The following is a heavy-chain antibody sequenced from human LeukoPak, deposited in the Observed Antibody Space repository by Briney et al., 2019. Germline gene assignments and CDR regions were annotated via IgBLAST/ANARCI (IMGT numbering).Heavy chain of an antibody. CDR2: IYYSGSP. V-gene: IGHV4-39*07. D-gene: IGHD3-3*01. CDR1: GGSISGTPHY. CDR3: ARASTIFGHFAY. J-gene: IGHJ4*02. Sequence: SETLSLTCAISGGSISGTPHYWGWIRQPPGMGLEWIGSIYYSGSPYYNPSLKSRPTISVDTSKNQFSLKLTSVTAADTAVYYCARASTIFGHFAYWGRGTLVTVSS.